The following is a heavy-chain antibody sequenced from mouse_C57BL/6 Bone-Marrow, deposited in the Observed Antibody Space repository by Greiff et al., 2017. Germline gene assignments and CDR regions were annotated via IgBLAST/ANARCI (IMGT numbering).Heavy chain of an antibody. CDR1: GFTFSSYG. V-gene: IGHV5-6*01. CDR2: ISSGGSYT. CDR3: ARLPSWFAY. J-gene: IGHJ3*01. Sequence: EVHLLQSGGDLVKPGGSLKLSCAASGFTFSSYGMSWVRQTPDKRLEWVGTISSGGSYTYYPDSVKGRFTISRDNAKNTLYLQMSSLKSEETAVYYCARLPSWFAYWGQGTLVTVSA.